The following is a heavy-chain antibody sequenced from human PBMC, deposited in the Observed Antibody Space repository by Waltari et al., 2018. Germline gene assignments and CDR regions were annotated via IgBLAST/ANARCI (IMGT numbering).Heavy chain of an antibody. CDR3: ARPSTEYYFYYYYMDV. V-gene: IGHV3-48*03. J-gene: IGHJ6*03. Sequence: EVQVVESGGGLVQPGGSLRLSCTASGFTFRSYEMHWVRQAPGKGLEWISYIDNSGNTVYYADSVKGRFTISRDNAKNSLFLLMNSLRAEDTAVYYCARPSTEYYFYYYYMDVWGKGTTVTVS. CDR2: IDNSGNTV. CDR1: GFTFRSYE.